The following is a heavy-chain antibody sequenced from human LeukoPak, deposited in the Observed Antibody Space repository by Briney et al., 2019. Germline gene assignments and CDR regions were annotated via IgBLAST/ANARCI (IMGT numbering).Heavy chain of an antibody. CDR3: ARDRWGTSWFDP. CDR1: GYTFTSYG. V-gene: IGHV1-18*01. Sequence: GASVKVSCKASGYTFTSYGISWVRQAPGQGLEWMGWISAYNGNANYAQKLQGRVTMATDTSTSTAYMEMRSLRSDDTAVYYCARDRWGTSWFDPWGQGTLVTVSS. D-gene: IGHD3-16*01. CDR2: ISAYNGNA. J-gene: IGHJ5*02.